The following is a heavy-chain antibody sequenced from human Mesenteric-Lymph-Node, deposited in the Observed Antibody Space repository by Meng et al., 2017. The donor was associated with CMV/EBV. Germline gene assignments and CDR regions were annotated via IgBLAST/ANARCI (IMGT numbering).Heavy chain of an antibody. Sequence: GESLKISCAASGFTFSSYSMNWVRQAPGKGLEWVSSISSSSSYIYYADSVKGRFTISRDNAKNSLYLQMNSLRAEDTAVYYCARGAYSYGSSMFDYWGQGTLVTVSS. CDR3: ARGAYSYGSSMFDY. CDR2: ISSSSSYI. V-gene: IGHV3-21*01. D-gene: IGHD5-18*01. CDR1: GFTFSSYS. J-gene: IGHJ4*02.